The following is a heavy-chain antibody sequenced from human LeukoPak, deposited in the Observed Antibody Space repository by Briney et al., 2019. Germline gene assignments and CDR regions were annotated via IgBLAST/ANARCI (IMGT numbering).Heavy chain of an antibody. CDR1: GGTFSGYS. D-gene: IGHD3-10*01. Sequence: SETLSLTCVVNGGTFSGYSWSWIRQPPGGGLEWIGEINHSGSTNYNPSLKSRVTISVDTSKNQFSLNLSSVTAADTAVYYCARDSGSGSYGDYWGQGTLVTVSS. J-gene: IGHJ4*02. CDR3: ARDSGSGSYGDY. CDR2: INHSGST. V-gene: IGHV4-34*01.